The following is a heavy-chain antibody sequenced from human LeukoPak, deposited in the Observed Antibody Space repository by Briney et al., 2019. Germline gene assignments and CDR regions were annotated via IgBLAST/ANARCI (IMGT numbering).Heavy chain of an antibody. Sequence: GTSLRLSCAASGFTFSSYEMNWVRQAPGKGLEWVSYISCSGSTIYYADSVKGRFTISRDNAKNSLYLQMNSLRAEDTAVYYCERERDIVVVTAKPYYYYYGMDVWGQGTTVTVSS. CDR2: ISCSGSTI. D-gene: IGHD2-21*02. J-gene: IGHJ6*02. CDR1: GFTFSSYE. V-gene: IGHV3-48*03. CDR3: ERERDIVVVTAKPYYYYYGMDV.